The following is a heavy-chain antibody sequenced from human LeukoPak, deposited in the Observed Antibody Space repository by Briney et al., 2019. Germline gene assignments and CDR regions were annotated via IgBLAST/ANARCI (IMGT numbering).Heavy chain of an antibody. CDR3: ARARGYSGYESRYYYYGMDV. V-gene: IGHV3-11*01. J-gene: IGHJ6*02. Sequence: GGSLRLSCAASGFTFSDYYMSWIRQAPGKGLEWVSYISSSGSMIYYADSVKGRFTISRDNAKNSLYLQMNSLRAEDTAVYYCARARGYSGYESRYYYYGMDVWAKGPRSPSP. D-gene: IGHD5-12*01. CDR2: ISSSGSMI. CDR1: GFTFSDYY.